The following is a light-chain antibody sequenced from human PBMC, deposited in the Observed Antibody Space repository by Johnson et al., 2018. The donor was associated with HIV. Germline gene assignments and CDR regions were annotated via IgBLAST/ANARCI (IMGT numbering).Light chain of an antibody. V-gene: IGLV1-51*01. J-gene: IGLJ1*01. CDR3: GTWDSILSSYV. CDR1: SSNIGNNY. Sequence: QSVLTQPPSVSAAPGQKVTISCSGSSSNIGNNYVSWYQQLPGTAPTLLIYDNNKRPSGIPDRFSGSKSGPSATLGITGLQTGDEADYYCGTWDSILSSYVFGTGTKVTVL. CDR2: DNN.